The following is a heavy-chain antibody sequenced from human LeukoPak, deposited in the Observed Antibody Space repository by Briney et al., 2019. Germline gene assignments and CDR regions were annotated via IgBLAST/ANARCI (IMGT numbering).Heavy chain of an antibody. CDR1: GGSFSSYY. CDR2: IYYSGST. Sequence: SETLSLTCAVYGGSFSSYYWSWIRQPPGKGLEWIGYIYYSGSTNYNPSLKSRVTISVETSKNQFSLKLTSVTAADTAVYYCARATTGYCSSTSCYLKDFWSGYFEYWGQGTLVAVSS. V-gene: IGHV4-59*01. J-gene: IGHJ4*02. CDR3: ARATTGYCSSTSCYLKDFWSGYFEY. D-gene: IGHD2-2*01.